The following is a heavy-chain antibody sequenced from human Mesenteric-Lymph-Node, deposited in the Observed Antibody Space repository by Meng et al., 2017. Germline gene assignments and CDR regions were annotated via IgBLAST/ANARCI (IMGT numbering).Heavy chain of an antibody. CDR2: IYHSGST. V-gene: IGHV4-4*02. D-gene: IGHD6-13*01. CDR1: GGSLSSINW. Sequence: QVQLQESGPGLVKPSENLSLTRAFSGGSLSSINWWTWVRQPPGKGLEWIGEIYHSGSTNYNPSLKSRVTISVDKSKNQFSLKLSSVTAADTAVYYCARVAAAGNEWFDPWGQGTLVTVSS. J-gene: IGHJ5*02. CDR3: ARVAAAGNEWFDP.